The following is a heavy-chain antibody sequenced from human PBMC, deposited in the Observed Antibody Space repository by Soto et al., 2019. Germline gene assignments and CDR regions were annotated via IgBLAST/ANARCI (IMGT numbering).Heavy chain of an antibody. CDR3: ASSIAAAATSGEDIWFDP. CDR1: GGTFSSYA. V-gene: IGHV1-69*13. J-gene: IGHJ5*02. CDR2: IIPIFGTA. D-gene: IGHD6-13*01. Sequence: SVEVSCKASGGTFSSYAISWVRQAPGQGLEWMGGIIPIFGTANYAQKFQGRVTITADESTSTAYMELSSLRSEDTAVYYCASSIAAAATSGEDIWFDPWGQGTLVTVSS.